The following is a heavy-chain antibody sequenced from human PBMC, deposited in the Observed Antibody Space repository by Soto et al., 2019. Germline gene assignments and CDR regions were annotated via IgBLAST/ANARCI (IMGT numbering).Heavy chain of an antibody. CDR2: IYYSGST. V-gene: IGHV4-39*01. Sequence: QLQLQESGPGLVKPSETLSLTCTVSGGSISSSSYYWGWIRQPPGKGLEWIGSIYYSGSTYYNPSLKSRVTISVDTSNNQFSLKLSSVTAADTAVYYCARRGDSSGYYPHYFDYWGQGTLVTVSS. D-gene: IGHD3-22*01. J-gene: IGHJ4*02. CDR3: ARRGDSSGYYPHYFDY. CDR1: GGSISSSSYY.